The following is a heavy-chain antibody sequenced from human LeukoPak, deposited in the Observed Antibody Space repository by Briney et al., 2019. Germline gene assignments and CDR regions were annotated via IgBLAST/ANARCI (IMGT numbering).Heavy chain of an antibody. CDR2: INHSGST. CDR3: ARTPSITAAGTGWGWFDP. Sequence: SETLSLTCAVYGGSFSGYYWSWIRQPPGKGLEWIGEINHSGSTNYNPSLKSRVTISVDTSKNQFSLKLSSVTAADTAVYYCARTPSITAAGTGWGWFDPWGQGTLVTVSS. V-gene: IGHV4-34*01. CDR1: GGSFSGYY. J-gene: IGHJ5*02. D-gene: IGHD6-13*01.